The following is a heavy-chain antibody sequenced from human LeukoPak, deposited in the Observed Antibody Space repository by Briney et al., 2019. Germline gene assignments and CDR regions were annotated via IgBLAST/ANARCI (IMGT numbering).Heavy chain of an antibody. Sequence: PGRSLRLSCAASGFTFSSYGMHWVRQAPGKGLEWVAVISYDGSNKYYADSVKGRFTISRDNSKNTLYLQMNSLRAEDTAVYYCAKDRRLACSSTSCYVGLLDYWGQGTLVTVSS. CDR1: GFTFSSYG. D-gene: IGHD2-2*01. CDR2: ISYDGSNK. J-gene: IGHJ4*02. V-gene: IGHV3-30*18. CDR3: AKDRRLACSSTSCYVGLLDY.